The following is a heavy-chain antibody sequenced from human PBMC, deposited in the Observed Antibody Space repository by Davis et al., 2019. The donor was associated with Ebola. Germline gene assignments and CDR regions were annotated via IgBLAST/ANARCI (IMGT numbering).Heavy chain of an antibody. CDR2: ISHHNGYT. CDR1: GGSFSDYF. Sequence: SETLSLTCAVYGGSFSDYFWGWIRQPPEKGLEWIGEISHHNGYTNYNPSLRSRVAISVDSSKNQFSLKINSVTAADTATYYCARTTKTNIEDSGLGYNSFDSWGQGVLVSVSS. V-gene: IGHV4-34*01. CDR3: ARTTKTNIEDSGLGYNSFDS. J-gene: IGHJ5*01. D-gene: IGHD4-17*01.